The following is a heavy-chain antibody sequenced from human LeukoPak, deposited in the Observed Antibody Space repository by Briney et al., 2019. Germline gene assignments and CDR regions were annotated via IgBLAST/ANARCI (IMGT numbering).Heavy chain of an antibody. CDR3: ARVGKENPYYDFWSGYPPFDY. CDR1: GFTFSSYA. D-gene: IGHD3-3*01. Sequence: GGSLRLSCAASGFTFSSYAMSWVRQAPGKGLEWVSAISGSGGSTYYADSVKGRFTISRDNSKNTLYLQMNSLRAEDTAVYYCARVGKENPYYDFWSGYPPFDYWGQGTLVTVSS. CDR2: ISGSGGST. J-gene: IGHJ4*02. V-gene: IGHV3-23*01.